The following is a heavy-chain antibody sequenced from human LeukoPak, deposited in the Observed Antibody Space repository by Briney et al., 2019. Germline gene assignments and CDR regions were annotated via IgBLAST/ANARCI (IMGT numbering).Heavy chain of an antibody. Sequence: EASVKVSCKASGYTFTSYYMHWVRQAPGQGLKWMGIINPSGGSTSYAQKFQGRITMTRDTSTSTVYMELSSLRSEDTAVYYCARPLHPQYSLDAYYFDYWGQGTLVTVSS. D-gene: IGHD5-18*01. CDR2: INPSGGST. J-gene: IGHJ4*02. CDR1: GYTFTSYY. CDR3: ARPLHPQYSLDAYYFDY. V-gene: IGHV1-46*01.